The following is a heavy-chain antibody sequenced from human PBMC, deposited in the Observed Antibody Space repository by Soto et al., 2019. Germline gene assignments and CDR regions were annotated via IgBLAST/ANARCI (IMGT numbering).Heavy chain of an antibody. CDR3: ASGSLTVTEFDY. V-gene: IGHV1-69*05. CDR2: IIPIFGTA. J-gene: IGHJ4*02. CDR1: GGTFSSYA. Sequence: QVQLVQSGAEVKKPGSSVKVSCKASGGTFSSYAISWVRQTPGQGLEWMGGIIPIFGTANYAQKFQGRVTITTDESTSTADMEMSSLRSEDTAVYYCASGSLTVTEFDYWGQGTLVTVSS. D-gene: IGHD6-6*01.